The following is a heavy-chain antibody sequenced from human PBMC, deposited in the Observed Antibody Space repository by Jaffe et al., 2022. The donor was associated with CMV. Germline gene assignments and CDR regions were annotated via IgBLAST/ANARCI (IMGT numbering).Heavy chain of an antibody. J-gene: IGHJ6*02. Sequence: QVQLVESGGGVVQPGRSLRLSCAASGFTFSSYGMHWVRQAPGKGLEWVAVISYDGSNKYYADSVKGRFTISRDNSKNTLYLQMNSLRAEDTAVYYCAKDRGWDIVVVPAAIFGGYGMDVWGQGTTVTVSS. CDR1: GFTFSSYG. V-gene: IGHV3-30*18. D-gene: IGHD2-2*02. CDR2: ISYDGSNK. CDR3: AKDRGWDIVVVPAAIFGGYGMDV.